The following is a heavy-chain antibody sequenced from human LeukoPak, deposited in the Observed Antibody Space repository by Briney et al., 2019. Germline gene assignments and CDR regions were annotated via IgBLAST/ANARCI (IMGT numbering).Heavy chain of an antibody. CDR3: ARGAAEDYDYVWGSYRTVFDY. J-gene: IGHJ4*02. D-gene: IGHD3-16*02. V-gene: IGHV4-30-4*01. CDR1: GGSISSGDYY. Sequence: SETLSLTCTVSGGSISSGDYYWSWIRQPPGKGLEWIGYIYYSGSTYYNPSLKGRVTISVDTSKNQFSLKLSSVTAADTAVYYCARGAAEDYDYVWGSYRTVFDYWGQGTLVTVSS. CDR2: IYYSGST.